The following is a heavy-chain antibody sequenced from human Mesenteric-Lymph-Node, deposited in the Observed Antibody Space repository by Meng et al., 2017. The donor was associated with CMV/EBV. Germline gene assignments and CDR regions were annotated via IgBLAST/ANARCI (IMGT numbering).Heavy chain of an antibody. J-gene: IGHJ4*02. CDR3: AKSRSSTPGIVDD. CDR1: GVSVTSGAYH. D-gene: IGHD2/OR15-2a*01. CDR2: IYGTGIT. V-gene: IGHV4-61*08. Sequence: QVQLQKSGPGLVKPSETLSLSCIVSGVSVTSGAYHWSWIRQSPGKGLEWIGYIYGTGITIYNPSLKSRVTILLETSKNQFSLKLNSVTTADTAVYYCAKSRSSTPGIVDDWGQGTLVTVSS.